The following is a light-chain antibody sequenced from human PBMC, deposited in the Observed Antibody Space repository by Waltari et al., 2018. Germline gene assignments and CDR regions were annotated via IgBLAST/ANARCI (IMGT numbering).Light chain of an antibody. CDR3: YSTDFSGHDRV. CDR1: ALSKKY. Sequence: SYELPQPPSVSVSPGQTARITCSVDALSKKYAYWYQQKSGQAPVLVIYEDIKRPTGIPERFSGSSSGTTATLTISGAHVDDEADYYCYSTDFSGHDRVFGGGTKLTIL. CDR2: EDI. J-gene: IGLJ3*02. V-gene: IGLV3-10*01.